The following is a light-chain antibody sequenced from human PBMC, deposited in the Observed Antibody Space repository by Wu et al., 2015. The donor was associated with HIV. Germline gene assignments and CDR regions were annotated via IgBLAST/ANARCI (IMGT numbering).Light chain of an antibody. CDR3: QQANSFPLT. V-gene: IGKV1-12*01. CDR2: DAS. Sequence: DIQMTQSPSVVSASVGDRVTISCRASQGIKSWLAWYQQMPGKAPKLLIYDASTLESGVPSRFSGSGSGTDFTLTIASLQSEDFATYYCQQANSFPLTFGGGTKVEIK. CDR1: QGIKSW. J-gene: IGKJ4*01.